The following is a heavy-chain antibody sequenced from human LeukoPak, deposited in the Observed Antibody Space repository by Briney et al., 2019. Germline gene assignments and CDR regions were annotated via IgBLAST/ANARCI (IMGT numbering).Heavy chain of an antibody. D-gene: IGHD2-21*02. J-gene: IGHJ4*02. V-gene: IGHV3-30*03. CDR1: GFTFSSYS. CDR2: ISYDGSNK. CDR3: ARVRSAYCGGDCSFPV. Sequence: PGGSLRLSCAASGFTFSSYSMNWVRQAPGKGLEWVAVISYDGSNKYYADSVKGRFTISRDNSKNTLYLQMNSLRAEDTAVYYCARVRSAYCGGDCSFPVWGQGTLVTVSS.